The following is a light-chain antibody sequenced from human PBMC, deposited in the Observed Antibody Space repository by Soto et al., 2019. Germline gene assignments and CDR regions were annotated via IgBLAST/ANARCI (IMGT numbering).Light chain of an antibody. V-gene: IGKV3-15*01. CDR1: QSVGNN. J-gene: IGKJ4*01. Sequence: EIVVTQSLATLSVSPGERATLSSRASQSVGNNFAWYQQKPGQAPRLLIFATSTRATGVPARFRGSGSGTEVPLTISSLQCEDCGVYYCQQYGEWPLTFGGG. CDR2: ATS. CDR3: QQYGEWPLT.